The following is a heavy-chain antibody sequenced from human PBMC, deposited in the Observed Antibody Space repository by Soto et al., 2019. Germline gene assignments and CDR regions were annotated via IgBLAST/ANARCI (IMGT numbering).Heavy chain of an antibody. D-gene: IGHD3-16*01. CDR1: GGSVSSGSYY. CDR2: IYYSGST. V-gene: IGHV4-61*01. Sequence: QVQLQESGPGLVKPSETLSLTCTVSGGSVSSGSYYWSWIRQPPGKGLEWIGYIYYSGSTNYNPSLKSRVTISVDTSKNQCSLKLRSVTAADTAVYYCARLINYYYGMDVWGQGTTVTVSS. J-gene: IGHJ6*02. CDR3: ARLINYYYGMDV.